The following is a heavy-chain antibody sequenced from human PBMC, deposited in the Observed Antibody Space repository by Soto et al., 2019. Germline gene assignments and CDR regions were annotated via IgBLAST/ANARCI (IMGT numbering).Heavy chain of an antibody. Sequence: ASVKVSCKVSGYTLTELSMHWVRQAPGKGLEWMGGFDPEDGETNYAQKFQARVTMTEDTSTDTAYMELSSLRSEDTAVYYCATEGKVGATGLTGYYYYGMDVWGQGTTVTVSS. D-gene: IGHD1-26*01. CDR1: GYTLTELS. J-gene: IGHJ6*02. CDR2: FDPEDGET. CDR3: ATEGKVGATGLTGYYYYGMDV. V-gene: IGHV1-24*01.